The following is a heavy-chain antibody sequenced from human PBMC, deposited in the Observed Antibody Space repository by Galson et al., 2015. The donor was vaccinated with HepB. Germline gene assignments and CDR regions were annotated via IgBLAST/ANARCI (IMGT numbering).Heavy chain of an antibody. CDR3: AKGSLAAVPYNWFDP. CDR1: GFTLDDYA. J-gene: IGHJ5*02. Sequence: SLRLSCAASGFTLDDYAMHWVRQAPGKGLEWVSGISWNSGTIGYADSVKGRFTISRDNAKNSLYLQMNSLRAEDTALYYCAKGSLAAVPYNWFDPWGQGTLVTVSS. V-gene: IGHV3-9*01. D-gene: IGHD6-13*01. CDR2: ISWNSGTI.